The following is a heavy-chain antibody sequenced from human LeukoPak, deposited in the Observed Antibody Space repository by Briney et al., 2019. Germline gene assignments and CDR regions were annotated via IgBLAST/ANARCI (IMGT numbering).Heavy chain of an antibody. CDR3: ARVVSPGIAAAGAFDY. D-gene: IGHD6-13*01. Sequence: GGSLRLSCAASGFTFSSYWMHWVRQAPGKGLEWVSGITGVGDRTYYADSVKGRFTISRDNSKNTLYLQMNSLRAEDTAVYYCARVVSPGIAAAGAFDYWGQGTLVTVSS. CDR2: ITGVGDRT. J-gene: IGHJ4*02. V-gene: IGHV3-74*01. CDR1: GFTFSSYW.